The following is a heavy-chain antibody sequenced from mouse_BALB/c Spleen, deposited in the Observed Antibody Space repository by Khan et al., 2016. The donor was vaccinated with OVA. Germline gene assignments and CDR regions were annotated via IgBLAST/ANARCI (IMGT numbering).Heavy chain of an antibody. D-gene: IGHD2-14*01. CDR3: AREGAYYRSDGWFAY. V-gene: IGHV1-4*01. J-gene: IGHJ3*01. CDR1: GYTFTSYT. CDR2: INPSSGYT. Sequence: QVQLQQSGAELARPGASVKMSCKASGYTFTSYTMHWVKQRPGQGLEWIGYINPSSGYTNYNQKFKDKVTLTADKSSSTAYMQLSSLTSEDSAVYYCAREGAYYRSDGWFAYWGQGTLVTVSA.